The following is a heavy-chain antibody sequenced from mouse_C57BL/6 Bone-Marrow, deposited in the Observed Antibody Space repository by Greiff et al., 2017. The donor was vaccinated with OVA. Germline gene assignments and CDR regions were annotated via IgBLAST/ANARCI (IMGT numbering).Heavy chain of an antibody. V-gene: IGHV5-15*01. J-gene: IGHJ4*01. D-gene: IGHD1-1*01. CDR2: ISNLAYSN. Sequence: DVHLVESGGGLVQPGGSLKLSCAASGFTFSDYGMAWVRQAPRKGLEWVAFISNLAYSNYYADTVKGRFTFSRENAKNTLYLERSSLRSEDTAMYYCASYYGSYAMDYWGQGTSVTVSS. CDR1: GFTFSDYG. CDR3: ASYYGSYAMDY.